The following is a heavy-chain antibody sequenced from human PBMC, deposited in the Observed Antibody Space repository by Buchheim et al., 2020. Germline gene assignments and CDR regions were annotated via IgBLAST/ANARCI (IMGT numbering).Heavy chain of an antibody. CDR2: IIPIFGKP. J-gene: IGHJ4*02. CDR3: ARVFGSSGSGEVGFLFY. CDR1: GDTFSSYA. D-gene: IGHD3-22*01. Sequence: QVQLVQSGAEVKKPGSSVKVSCKSSGDTFSSYAIDWVRQAPGQGLEWMGGIIPIFGKPNYAQKFQGRVTITADESTRTVYLDLRSLRSEDTAKYYCARVFGSSGSGEVGFLFYWGQGTL. V-gene: IGHV1-69*01.